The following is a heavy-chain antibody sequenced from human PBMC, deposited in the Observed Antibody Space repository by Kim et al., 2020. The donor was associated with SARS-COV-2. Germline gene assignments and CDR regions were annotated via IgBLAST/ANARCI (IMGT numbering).Heavy chain of an antibody. D-gene: IGHD2-21*02. J-gene: IGHJ4*02. CDR3: ARRTFCTGNCYTDDY. Sequence: NPSFESRVFMSVDTAKSQFSLKLSSVTAADTAFYYCARRTFCTGNCYTDDYWGQGILVTVSS. V-gene: IGHV4-61*07.